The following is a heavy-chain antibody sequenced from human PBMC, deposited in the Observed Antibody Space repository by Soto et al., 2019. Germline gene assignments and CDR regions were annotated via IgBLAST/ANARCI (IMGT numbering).Heavy chain of an antibody. CDR3: AGTYGAADS. CDR1: GFGFTFSNXY. Sequence: VQLVESGGGLVRPGGSLSLSCAASGFGFTFSNXYMNWIRQSPGKGLEWVASISSSGHMTFYAPSVNGRFTISRDNWMNSLYLQMNSLTVEDTGVYFCAGTYGAADSWGPGTLVTVSS. D-gene: IGHD2-8*01. J-gene: IGHJ5*01. V-gene: IGHV3-11*04. CDR2: ISSSGHMT.